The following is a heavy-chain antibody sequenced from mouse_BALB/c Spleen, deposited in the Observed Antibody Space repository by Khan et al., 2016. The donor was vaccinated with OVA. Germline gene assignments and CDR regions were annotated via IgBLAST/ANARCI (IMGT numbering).Heavy chain of an antibody. CDR3: ARWNYYWYYIDY. J-gene: IGHJ2*01. CDR2: ISYSGVT. Sequence: EVQLQESGPGLVKPSQSLSLTCTVTGYSITSGYAWNWIRQFPGNKLEWMGYISYSGVTSYTPSFKSRLSITRDTSKNQFFLQLNSMTTKDTATYNCARWNYYWYYIDYWGQGTTLTVSS. CDR1: GYSITSGYA. D-gene: IGHD1-1*01. V-gene: IGHV3-2*02.